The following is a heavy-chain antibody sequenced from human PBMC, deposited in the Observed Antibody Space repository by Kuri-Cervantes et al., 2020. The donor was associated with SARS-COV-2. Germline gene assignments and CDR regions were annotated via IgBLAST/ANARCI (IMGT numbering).Heavy chain of an antibody. J-gene: IGHJ6*03. CDR2: VNPNNGNT. CDR3: SRGVRGNWDSQGNYYYFIDV. D-gene: IGHD7-27*01. Sequence: ASVKVSCKASGCTLSNCDINWVRQATGQGLEWMGWVNPNNGNTGYAQKFQGRVTITMSTSTSTAYMELSGLRSEDTALYFCSRGVRGNWDSQGNYYYFIDVWGNGTPVTVSS. V-gene: IGHV1-8*03. CDR1: GCTLSNCD.